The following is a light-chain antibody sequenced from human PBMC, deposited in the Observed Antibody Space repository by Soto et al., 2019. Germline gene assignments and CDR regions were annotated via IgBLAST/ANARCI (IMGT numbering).Light chain of an antibody. CDR1: SSDVGGYNY. CDR2: EVS. J-gene: IGLJ1*01. V-gene: IGLV2-14*01. Sequence: QSALTQPASVSGSPGQSITISCTGTSSDVGGYNYVSWYQQHPGKAPKLMIYEVSNRPSGVSNRFSGSKSGNTASLTISGLQDEDEADYYCSSYTSSSVYVFGTGTKVTVL. CDR3: SSYTSSSVYV.